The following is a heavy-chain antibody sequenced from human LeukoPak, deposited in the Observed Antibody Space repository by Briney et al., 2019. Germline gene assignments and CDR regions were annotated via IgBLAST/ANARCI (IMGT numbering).Heavy chain of an antibody. CDR3: AKDRQWLAYFDY. CDR1: GFTFSNYA. D-gene: IGHD6-19*01. V-gene: IGHV3-30*18. J-gene: IGHJ4*02. CDR2: ISYDGTNK. Sequence: GGSLRLSCAASGFTFSNYAMHWVRQAPGKGLEWVAVISYDGTNKYYADSVKGRFTISRDNSKNTEYLQMNSLRPEDTAVYYCAKDRQWLAYFDYWGQGTLVTVSP.